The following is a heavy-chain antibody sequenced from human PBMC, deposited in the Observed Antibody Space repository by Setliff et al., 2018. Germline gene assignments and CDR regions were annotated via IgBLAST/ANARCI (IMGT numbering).Heavy chain of an antibody. J-gene: IGHJ6*02. CDR2: INTNTGNP. CDR1: GYTFTSYA. V-gene: IGHV7-4-1*02. Sequence: ASVKVSCKASGYTFTSYAMNWVRQAPGQGLEWMGWINTNTGNPTYAQGFTGRFVFSLDTSVSTAYLQISSLKAEDTAVYYCARDRQYCSSTSCYTSYFYYYAMDIWGQGTTVTVSS. D-gene: IGHD2-2*02. CDR3: ARDRQYCSSTSCYTSYFYYYAMDI.